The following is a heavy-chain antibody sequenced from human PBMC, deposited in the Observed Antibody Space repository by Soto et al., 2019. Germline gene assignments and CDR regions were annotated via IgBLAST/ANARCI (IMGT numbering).Heavy chain of an antibody. CDR1: GGSISSYY. J-gene: IGHJ6*03. V-gene: IGHV4-59*01. D-gene: IGHD3-22*01. Sequence: LSLTCTVSGGSISSYYWSWIRQPPGKGLEWIGYIYYSGSTNYNPSLKSRVTISVDTSKNQFSLKLSSVTAADTAVYYCARVSQTGLVNYYYYYMDVWGKGTTVTVSS. CDR2: IYYSGST. CDR3: ARVSQTGLVNYYYYYMDV.